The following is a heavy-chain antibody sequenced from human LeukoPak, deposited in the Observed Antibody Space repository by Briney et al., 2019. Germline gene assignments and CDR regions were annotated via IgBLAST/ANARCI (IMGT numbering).Heavy chain of an antibody. V-gene: IGHV4-61*02. CDR1: GGSISSGSYY. CDR2: IYTSGST. CDR3: ASGFFKDNWFDP. D-gene: IGHD3-3*01. J-gene: IGHJ5*02. Sequence: SETLSLTCTVSGGSISSGSYYWSWIRQPAGKGLEWIGRIYTSGSTNYNPSLKSRFTISVDTSTNQFSLKLSSVTAADTAVYYCASGFFKDNWFDPWGQGTLVTISS.